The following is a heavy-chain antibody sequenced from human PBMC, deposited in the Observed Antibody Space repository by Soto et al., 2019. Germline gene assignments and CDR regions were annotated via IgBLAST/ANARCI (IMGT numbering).Heavy chain of an antibody. J-gene: IGHJ4*02. CDR3: ARGGRGYEFDY. Sequence: EVQLVESGGGMVQPGGSLRLSCAASGFTFSSYAMHWVRQAPEKGLEYVSPISSNGGSTYYANSVKGRFTISRDNFKNTLYLQMGSLRAEDMAVYYCARGGRGYEFDYWGQGTLVTVSS. D-gene: IGHD5-12*01. V-gene: IGHV3-64*01. CDR2: ISSNGGST. CDR1: GFTFSSYA.